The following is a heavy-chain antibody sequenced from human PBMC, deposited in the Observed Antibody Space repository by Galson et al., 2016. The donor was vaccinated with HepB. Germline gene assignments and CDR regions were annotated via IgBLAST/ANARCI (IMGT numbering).Heavy chain of an antibody. Sequence: SLRLSCAGSGFTFASYGMNWVRQAPGKGLEWVSYITSSGGAIYYTDSVKGRFTISRDNAKNSLYLQMNSLRAEDTAVYYCARDINGPTYFYYYGLDVWGEGTTVTVSA. J-gene: IGHJ6*04. CDR2: ITSSGGAI. CDR1: GFTFASYG. D-gene: IGHD2-8*01. CDR3: ARDINGPTYFYYYGLDV. V-gene: IGHV3-48*01.